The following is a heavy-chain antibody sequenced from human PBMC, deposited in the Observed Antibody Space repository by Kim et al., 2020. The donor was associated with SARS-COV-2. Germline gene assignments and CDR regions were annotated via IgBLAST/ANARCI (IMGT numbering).Heavy chain of an antibody. V-gene: IGHV7-4-1*02. CDR3: AREGYSCSGGSCYLDS. D-gene: IGHD2-15*01. CDR2: IHTGTGDP. J-gene: IGHJ4*02. CDR1: GYTFATYA. Sequence: ASVKVSCKTSGYTFATYAINWVRQAPGRGLEWMGWIHTGTGDPFYAHGFTGRFVFSLDTSVSTAYLQINSLRAEDTAVYYCAREGYSCSGGSCYLDSWGQGTLVTVSS.